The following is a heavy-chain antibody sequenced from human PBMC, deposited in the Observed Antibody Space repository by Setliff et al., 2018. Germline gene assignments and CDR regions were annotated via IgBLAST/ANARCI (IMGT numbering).Heavy chain of an antibody. Sequence: SETLSLTCTVSGGSISSSSYYCGWIRQPPGKGLEWIGSIYYSGSTYYNPSLKSRVTISVDTSKNQFSLKLSSVTAADTAVYYCARDRITIFGVVIPFDYWGQGTLVTVSS. J-gene: IGHJ4*02. CDR2: IYYSGST. V-gene: IGHV4-39*07. CDR3: ARDRITIFGVVIPFDY. CDR1: GGSISSSSYY. D-gene: IGHD3-3*01.